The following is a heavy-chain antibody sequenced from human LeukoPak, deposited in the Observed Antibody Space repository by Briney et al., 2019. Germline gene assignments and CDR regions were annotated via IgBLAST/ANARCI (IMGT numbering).Heavy chain of an antibody. Sequence: SETLSLTCTVSGGSISSYYWSWIRQPPGKGLEWIGYIYYSGNTNYNPSLKSRVTISVDTSKNQFSLKLSSVTAADTAVYYCARQTGEIYGMDVWGQGTTVTVSS. CDR3: ARQTGEIYGMDV. D-gene: IGHD7-27*01. CDR1: GGSISSYY. CDR2: IYYSGNT. J-gene: IGHJ6*02. V-gene: IGHV4-59*08.